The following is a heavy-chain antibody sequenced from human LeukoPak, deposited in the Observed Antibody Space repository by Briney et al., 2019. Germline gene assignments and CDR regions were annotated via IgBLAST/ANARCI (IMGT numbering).Heavy chain of an antibody. CDR1: GFTFSNAW. Sequence: GGSLTLSCAASGFTFSNAWMSWVRQAPGKGLEWVGRIKSKTDGGTTDYAAPVKGIFTISRDDSKNTLYLQMNSLKTEDTAVYYCTTDAIGGGAVADLDYWGQGTLVTVSS. CDR2: IKSKTDGGTT. V-gene: IGHV3-15*01. CDR3: TTDAIGGGAVADLDY. J-gene: IGHJ4*02. D-gene: IGHD6-19*01.